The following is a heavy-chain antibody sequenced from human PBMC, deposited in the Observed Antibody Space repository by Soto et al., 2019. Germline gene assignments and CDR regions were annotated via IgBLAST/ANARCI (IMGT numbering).Heavy chain of an antibody. CDR2: ITSGSNTK. CDR1: GFTFSSYS. Sequence: EVQLVESGGGLVQPGGSLRLSCAASGFTFSSYSMNWVRQPPGKGLEWVSYITSGSNTKHYADSVKGRFTISRDNAKNSLDLQMNSLRAEDTAVYYCARAPHSLDYWGQGILVTVSS. CDR3: ARAPHSLDY. D-gene: IGHD2-15*01. V-gene: IGHV3-48*04. J-gene: IGHJ4*02.